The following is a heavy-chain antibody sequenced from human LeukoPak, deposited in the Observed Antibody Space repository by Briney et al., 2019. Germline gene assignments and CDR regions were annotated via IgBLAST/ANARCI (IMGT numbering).Heavy chain of an antibody. D-gene: IGHD2-15*01. Sequence: GGSLRLSCAASGFTFSTYGTHWVRQAPGKGLEWVAVIRYDGSSEYYADSVKGRFIISRDNSKNTLYLQMNSLRAEDTAVYYCARYCSGGSCYMGLIWGQGTLVSVSS. CDR1: GFTFSTYG. CDR2: IRYDGSSE. CDR3: ARYCSGGSCYMGLI. J-gene: IGHJ4*02. V-gene: IGHV3-33*01.